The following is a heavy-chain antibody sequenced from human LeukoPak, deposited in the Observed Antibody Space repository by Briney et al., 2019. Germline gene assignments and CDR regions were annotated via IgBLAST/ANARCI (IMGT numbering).Heavy chain of an antibody. CDR3: ARGPGSSSWDYYFDL. V-gene: IGHV4-34*01. D-gene: IGHD6-13*01. J-gene: IGHJ4*02. CDR1: GGSFSGYY. Sequence: PSETLSLTCAVYGGSFSGYYWSWIRQPPGKGLEWIGEINHSGSTNYNPSLKSRVTISVDTSKNQFSLKLSSVTAADTAVYYCARGPGSSSWDYYFDLWGRGSVVTVSS. CDR2: INHSGST.